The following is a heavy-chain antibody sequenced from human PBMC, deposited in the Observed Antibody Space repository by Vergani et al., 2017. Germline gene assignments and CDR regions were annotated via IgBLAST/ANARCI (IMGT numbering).Heavy chain of an antibody. CDR2: IWYDGSNK. D-gene: IGHD2-8*01. Sequence: QVQLVESGGGVVQPGRSLRLSCAASGFTFSSYGMHWVRQAPGKGLEWVAVIWYDGSNKYYADSVKGRFTISRDNSKNTLYLQMNSLRAADTAVYYCARSGYCAHGVCYMTYYYYMDVWGKGTAVTVSS. CDR1: GFTFSSYG. J-gene: IGHJ6*03. V-gene: IGHV3-33*01. CDR3: ARSGYCAHGVCYMTYYYYMDV.